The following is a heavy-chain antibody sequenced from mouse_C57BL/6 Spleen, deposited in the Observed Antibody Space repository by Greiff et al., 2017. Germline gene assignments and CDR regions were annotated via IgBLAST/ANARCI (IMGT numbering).Heavy chain of an antibody. D-gene: IGHD1-1*01. Sequence: QVQLKQPGAELVKPGASVKLSCKASGYTFTSYWMHWVKQRPGRGLEWIGRIDPNSGGTKYNEKFKSKATLTVDKPSSTAYMQLSSLTSEDSAVYYCARESYYGSSYGWYFDVWGTGTTVTVSS. CDR2: IDPNSGGT. V-gene: IGHV1-72*01. CDR1: GYTFTSYW. J-gene: IGHJ1*03. CDR3: ARESYYGSSYGWYFDV.